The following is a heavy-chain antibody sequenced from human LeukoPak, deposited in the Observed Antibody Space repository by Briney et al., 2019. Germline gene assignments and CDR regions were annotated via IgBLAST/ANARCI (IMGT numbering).Heavy chain of an antibody. V-gene: IGHV3-33*01. J-gene: IGHJ4*02. CDR2: ICYVGSNN. Sequence: PGGSLRLSCAASGFTFSDYGMHWVRQAPGKGLEWVAVICYVGSNNWYADSVQGRFTISRDNSRNTMYLQMNSLRAEDTAAYYCVRELPPVVEYYFDYWGPGTLVTVSS. CDR3: VRELPPVVEYYFDY. CDR1: GFTFSDYG. D-gene: IGHD3-22*01.